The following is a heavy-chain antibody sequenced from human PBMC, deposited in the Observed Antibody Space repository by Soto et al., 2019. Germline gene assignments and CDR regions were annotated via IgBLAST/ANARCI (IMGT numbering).Heavy chain of an antibody. J-gene: IGHJ4*02. V-gene: IGHV3-20*01. CDR3: ARAIVYGNSGSRGSFDD. Sequence: GGSLRLSCVGSGFTFDDYFLRWVRQVSGKGVEWVSGINWHSGSTGYADSVKGRFTLSRDNSKNSLHLLLNSLRVEDTVLYRYARAIVYGNSGSRGSFDDWGQGILVTVSS. CDR2: INWHSGST. D-gene: IGHD3-10*01. CDR1: GFTFDDYF.